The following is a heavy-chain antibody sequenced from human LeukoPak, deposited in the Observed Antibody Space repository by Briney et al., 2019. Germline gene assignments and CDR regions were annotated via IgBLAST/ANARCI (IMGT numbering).Heavy chain of an antibody. Sequence: PGGSLRLSCAASGFTVSSNYMSWVRQAPGKGLEWVSVIYSGGSTYNADSVKGRFTISRDNSKNTLYLQMNSLRAEDTAVYYCAREFVLNPEIPTWGQGTLVTVSS. CDR3: AREFVLNPEIPT. D-gene: IGHD2-8*02. J-gene: IGHJ4*02. CDR2: IYSGGST. CDR1: GFTVSSNY. V-gene: IGHV3-66*01.